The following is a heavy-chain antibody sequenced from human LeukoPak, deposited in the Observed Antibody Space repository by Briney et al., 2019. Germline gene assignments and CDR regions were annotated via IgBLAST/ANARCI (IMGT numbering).Heavy chain of an antibody. D-gene: IGHD3-9*01. J-gene: IGHJ4*02. CDR3: AREHYNLLTGRGGYFDY. Sequence: LSGGSLRLSCAASGFTFSSYWMHWVRQAPGKGLVWVSRINSDGSSTSYADSVKGRFTISRDNAKNTLYLQMNSLRAEDTAVYYCAREHYNLLTGRGGYFDYWGQGTLVTVSS. CDR1: GFTFSSYW. V-gene: IGHV3-74*01. CDR2: INSDGSST.